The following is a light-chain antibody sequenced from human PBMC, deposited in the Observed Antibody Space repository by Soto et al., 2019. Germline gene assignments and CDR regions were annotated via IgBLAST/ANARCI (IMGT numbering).Light chain of an antibody. CDR1: NIGNKN. Sequence: SYELTQPLSVSVALGQTARITCGGNNIGNKNVHWYQHKPGQAPVLVIYRDANRPSGIPERFSGSNSGNTATLIISRAQAGDEADYFCQVWDSSTSFFGGGTKLTVL. CDR3: QVWDSSTSF. CDR2: RDA. J-gene: IGLJ2*01. V-gene: IGLV3-9*01.